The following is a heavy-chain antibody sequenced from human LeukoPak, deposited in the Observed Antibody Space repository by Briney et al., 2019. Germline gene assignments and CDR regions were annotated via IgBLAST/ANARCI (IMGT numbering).Heavy chain of an antibody. Sequence: ASVKVSCKASGYTFSKYAVHWVRQAPGRRFEWMGWIDAGNGDTRYSQKFQGRVTITRDTSASTAYIELRSLRSEDTAMYYCARGSTSDWPLDHWGQETLVTISS. V-gene: IGHV1-3*01. CDR3: ARGSTSDWPLDH. CDR2: IDAGNGDT. D-gene: IGHD2-2*01. J-gene: IGHJ4*02. CDR1: GYTFSKYA.